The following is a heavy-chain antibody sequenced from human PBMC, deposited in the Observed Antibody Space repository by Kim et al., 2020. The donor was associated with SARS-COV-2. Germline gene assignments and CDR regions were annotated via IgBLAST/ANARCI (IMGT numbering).Heavy chain of an antibody. D-gene: IGHD6-25*01. Sequence: SETLSLTCTVSGGSISSYYWSWIRQPPGKGLEWIGYIYYSGSTNYNPSLKSRVTISVDTSKNQFSLKLNSVTAADTAVYYCARAVSSVIPLVDYWGQGTLVTVSS. CDR1: GGSISSYY. V-gene: IGHV4-59*01. CDR3: ARAVSSVIPLVDY. J-gene: IGHJ4*02. CDR2: IYYSGST.